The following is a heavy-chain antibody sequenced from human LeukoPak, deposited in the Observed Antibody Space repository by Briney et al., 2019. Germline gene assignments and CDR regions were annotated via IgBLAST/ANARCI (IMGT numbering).Heavy chain of an antibody. CDR2: MNPNNGNT. CDR3: AVGGHYGSGSYYID. V-gene: IGHV1-8*03. J-gene: IGHJ4*02. CDR1: GYTFTSYD. D-gene: IGHD3-10*01. Sequence: ASVKVSCKASGYTFTSYDINWVRQATGQGLEWMGWMNPNNGNTGYAQKFQGRVTITRNTSISTAYMELSSLRSEDTAVYYCAVGGHYGSGSYYIDWGQGTLVTVSS.